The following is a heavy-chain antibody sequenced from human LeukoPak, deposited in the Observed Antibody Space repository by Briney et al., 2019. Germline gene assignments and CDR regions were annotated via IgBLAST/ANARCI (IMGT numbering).Heavy chain of an antibody. CDR1: GYTFTDYY. D-gene: IGHD4-11*01. CDR3: ARDRAGDPDYSFDQ. J-gene: IGHJ4*02. Sequence: ASVKVSCKTSGYTFTDYYIHWVRQAPGQGPEWMGRIHPNSGGTNYAQKFQGRVTMTRDTSIITAYMELTSLTSDDTAVYYGARDRAGDPDYSFDQWGQGTLVTVSS. V-gene: IGHV1-2*06. CDR2: IHPNSGGT.